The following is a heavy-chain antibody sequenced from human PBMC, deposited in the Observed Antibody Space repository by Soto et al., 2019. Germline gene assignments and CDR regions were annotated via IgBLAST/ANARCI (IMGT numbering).Heavy chain of an antibody. CDR2: INPSGGST. Sequence: ASVKVSCKASGYTFTSNYMYWVRQAPGQGFEWMGIINPSGGSTSYAQKFQGRVTMTRNTSTSTVYMELSSLRSEDTAVYYCARAGPPAVDSGSPNFDYWGQGTLVTVSS. V-gene: IGHV1-46*01. D-gene: IGHD1-26*01. CDR1: GYTFTSNY. CDR3: ARAGPPAVDSGSPNFDY. J-gene: IGHJ4*02.